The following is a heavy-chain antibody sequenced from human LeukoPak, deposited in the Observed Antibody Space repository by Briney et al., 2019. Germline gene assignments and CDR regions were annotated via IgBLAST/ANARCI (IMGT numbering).Heavy chain of an antibody. Sequence: GESLKISSKGSGYNFTSYWNGWGRQMPGKGLEWMGIIYPDDSDTRYSPSFQGQVTTSADKSISTAYLQWSSLKASDTAMYYCARRIVGVYDAFDIWGQGTMVTVS. CDR1: GYNFTSYW. J-gene: IGHJ3*02. CDR2: IYPDDSDT. D-gene: IGHD1-26*01. CDR3: ARRIVGVYDAFDI. V-gene: IGHV5-51*01.